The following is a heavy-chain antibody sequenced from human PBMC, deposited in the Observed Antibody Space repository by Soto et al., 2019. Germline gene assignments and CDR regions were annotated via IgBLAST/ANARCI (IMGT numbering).Heavy chain of an antibody. CDR2: IYYSGST. Sequence: PSVTRSLTCTVSGGSISSYYGGWIRHPPGKGLEWIGYIYYSGSTNYNPSLKSRVTISVDTSKNQFSLKLSSVTAADTAVYYCAVMVRGVIIRGTWFDPWGQGTLVTV. CDR3: AVMVRGVIIRGTWFDP. CDR1: GGSISSYY. J-gene: IGHJ5*02. V-gene: IGHV4-59*01. D-gene: IGHD3-10*01.